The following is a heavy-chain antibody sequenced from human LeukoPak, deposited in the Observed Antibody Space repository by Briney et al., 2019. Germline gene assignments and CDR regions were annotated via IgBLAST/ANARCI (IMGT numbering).Heavy chain of an antibody. CDR1: GFTFSSYA. D-gene: IGHD3-22*01. Sequence: GGSLRLSCAVSGFTFSSYAMSWVRQAPGKGLEWVSAISGSGGSTYYADSVKGRFTISRDNSKNTLYLQMNSLRAEDTAVYYCAKDYDSSGYYYNDAFDIWGQGTMVTVSS. J-gene: IGHJ3*02. CDR2: ISGSGGST. V-gene: IGHV3-23*01. CDR3: AKDYDSSGYYYNDAFDI.